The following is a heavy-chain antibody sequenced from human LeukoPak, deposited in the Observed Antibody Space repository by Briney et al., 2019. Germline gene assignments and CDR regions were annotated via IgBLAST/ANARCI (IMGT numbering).Heavy chain of an antibody. V-gene: IGHV3-30-3*01. D-gene: IGHD7-27*01. CDR1: GFTFSSYA. CDR3: ARFNWGPIDY. CDR2: ISYDGSNK. J-gene: IGHJ4*02. Sequence: GRPLRLSCAASGFTFSSYAMHWVRQAPGKGLEWVAVISYDGSNKYYADSVKGRFTISRDNSKNTLYLQMNSLRAEDTAVYYCARFNWGPIDYWGQGTLVTVSS.